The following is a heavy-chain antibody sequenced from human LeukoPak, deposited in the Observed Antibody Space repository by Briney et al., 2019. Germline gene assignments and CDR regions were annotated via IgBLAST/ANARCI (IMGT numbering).Heavy chain of an antibody. D-gene: IGHD3-9*01. CDR3: AKDRRSLLRYFDWLEEGNWFDP. J-gene: IGHJ5*02. CDR2: ISGSGGST. CDR1: GFTFSSYA. Sequence: GGSLRLSCAASGFTFSSYAMSWVRQAPGKGLEWVSAISGSGGSTYYADSVKGRFTISRDNSKNTLYLQMNSLRAEDTAVYYCAKDRRSLLRYFDWLEEGNWFDPWGQGTLVTVSS. V-gene: IGHV3-23*01.